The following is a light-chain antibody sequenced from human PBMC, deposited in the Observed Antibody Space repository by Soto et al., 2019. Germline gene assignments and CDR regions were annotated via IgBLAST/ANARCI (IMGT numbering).Light chain of an antibody. J-gene: IGKJ5*01. V-gene: IGKV1-39*01. Sequence: DILMTQSPSPLSSSVGDRVTITCRASQSISNYLNWYQQKPGKAPNLLIYAASTLQSGVSSRFSGGGSGTEFNLTISSLQPQDIATYYCQQSYNIPRTFGQATRLEIK. CDR3: QQSYNIPRT. CDR1: QSISNY. CDR2: AAS.